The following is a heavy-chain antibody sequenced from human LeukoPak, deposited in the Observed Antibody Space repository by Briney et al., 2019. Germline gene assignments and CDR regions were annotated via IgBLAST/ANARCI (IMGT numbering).Heavy chain of an antibody. CDR1: GYTFTGYY. Sequence: ASVKVSCKASGYTFTGYYMHWVRQAPGQGLEWMRWINPNSGGTNYAQKFQGRVTMTRDTTISTAYMELSRLRSDDTAVYYCARSLWFGELSHSLYYFDYWGQGTLVTVSS. D-gene: IGHD3-10*01. CDR3: ARSLWFGELSHSLYYFDY. J-gene: IGHJ4*02. V-gene: IGHV1-2*02. CDR2: INPNSGGT.